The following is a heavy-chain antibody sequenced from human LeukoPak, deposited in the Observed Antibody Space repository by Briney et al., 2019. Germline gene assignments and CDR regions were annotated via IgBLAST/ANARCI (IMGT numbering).Heavy chain of an antibody. J-gene: IGHJ4*02. Sequence: ASETLSLTCTVSGGSISSYCWSWIRQPPGKGLEWIGYIYYSGSTNYNPSLESRVTISVDTSKNQFSLKLSSVTAADTAVYYCAGDDILTGYFTQDYWGQGTLVTVSS. CDR2: IYYSGST. D-gene: IGHD3-9*01. CDR3: AGDDILTGYFTQDY. V-gene: IGHV4-59*01. CDR1: GGSISSYC.